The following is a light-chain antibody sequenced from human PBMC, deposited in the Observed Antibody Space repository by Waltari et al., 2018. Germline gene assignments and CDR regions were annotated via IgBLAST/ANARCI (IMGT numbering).Light chain of an antibody. Sequence: QSALTQPRSVSRSPGQSVTISCTGTSSDVGGYNYVSWYQQHPGKAPKLMIYDVSKRPSGVPDRFAGSKSGITASLTISGLQADDEADYYCCSYAGSYTRVLFGGGTKLTVL. V-gene: IGLV2-11*01. J-gene: IGLJ2*01. CDR2: DVS. CDR1: SSDVGGYNY. CDR3: CSYAGSYTRVL.